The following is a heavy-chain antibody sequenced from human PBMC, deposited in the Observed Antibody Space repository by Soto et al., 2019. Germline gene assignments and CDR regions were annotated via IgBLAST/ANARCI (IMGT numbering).Heavy chain of an antibody. CDR3: ARVMPQYCSGGSCYLIDY. CDR1: GYTFTSYY. D-gene: IGHD2-15*01. CDR2: INPSGGST. J-gene: IGHJ4*02. Sequence: ASVKVSCKASGYTFTSYYMHWVRQAPGQGLEWMGIINPSGGSTSYAQKFQGRVTMTRDTSTSTVYMELSSLRSEDTAVYYCARVMPQYCSGGSCYLIDYWGQGTLVTVSS. V-gene: IGHV1-46*03.